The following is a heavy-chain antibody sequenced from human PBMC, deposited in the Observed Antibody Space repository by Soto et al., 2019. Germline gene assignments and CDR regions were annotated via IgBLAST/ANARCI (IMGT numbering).Heavy chain of an antibody. D-gene: IGHD3-3*02. Sequence: GGSLRLSCAGSGFDFSNSWMNWVRQAPGKGLEWVGRVKTKTDGATTDYTAPVKDRFTISRDDSENTLYLQMDRLKTEDTAVYYCTYLQGPFVASPGSFDYWGQGTPVTVSS. CDR2: VKTKTDGATT. J-gene: IGHJ4*02. CDR3: TYLQGPFVASPGSFDY. CDR1: GFDFSNSW. V-gene: IGHV3-15*07.